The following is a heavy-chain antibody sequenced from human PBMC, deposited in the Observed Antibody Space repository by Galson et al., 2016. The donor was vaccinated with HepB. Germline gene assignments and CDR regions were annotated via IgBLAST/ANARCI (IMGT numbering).Heavy chain of an antibody. Sequence: SVMVSCKASGYIFTSSGISWMRQAPGQGLEWVGWSNLYDGTINYARKFQGRVSLTTDASTSTAYMELRSLRFDDTAVYYCARDWDFNMDVWGKGTTVTVSS. D-gene: IGHD1-26*01. CDR3: ARDWDFNMDV. V-gene: IGHV1-18*04. CDR2: SNLYDGTI. CDR1: GYIFTSSG. J-gene: IGHJ6*03.